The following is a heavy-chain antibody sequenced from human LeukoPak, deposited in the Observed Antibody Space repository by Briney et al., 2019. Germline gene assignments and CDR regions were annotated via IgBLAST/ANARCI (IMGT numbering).Heavy chain of an antibody. CDR1: GFTFSNYA. Sequence: AGGSLRLSCAASGFTFSNYAMGWVRQAPGKGHEWVSSISSTGISTYYADSVKGHFTISRDNSKNSLYLQMTSLRAEDTAVYYCGKFGSDSWTFDSWGQGVLVTVSS. D-gene: IGHD1-26*01. CDR2: ISSTGIST. V-gene: IGHV3-23*01. J-gene: IGHJ4*02. CDR3: GKFGSDSWTFDS.